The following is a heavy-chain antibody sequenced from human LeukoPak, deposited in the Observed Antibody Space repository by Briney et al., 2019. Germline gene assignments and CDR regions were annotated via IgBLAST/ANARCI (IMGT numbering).Heavy chain of an antibody. CDR2: IYYSGST. CDR1: GGSISSYC. V-gene: IGHV4-59*01. J-gene: IGHJ6*03. Sequence: SETLSLTCTVSGGSISSYCWSWIRQPPGKGLEWIGYIYYSGSTNYNPSLKSRVTISVDTSKNQFSLKLSSVTAADTAVYYCARGIAARRAYYYYYYMDVWGKGTTVTVSS. CDR3: ARGIAARRAYYYYYYMDV. D-gene: IGHD6-6*01.